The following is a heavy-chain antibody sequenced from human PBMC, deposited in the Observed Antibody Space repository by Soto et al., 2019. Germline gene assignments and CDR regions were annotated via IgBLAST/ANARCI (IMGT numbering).Heavy chain of an antibody. CDR3: ARDMRGELPPYYYYYGMDV. D-gene: IGHD1-26*01. CDR2: IIRIFHTP. Sequence: SLKVSCKASGGTFSSYAFSWVRQAPGQGLEWMGGIIRIFHTPTYAQKFQGRVTITADESTSTAYMELSSLRSEDTAVYYCARDMRGELPPYYYYYGMDVWGQGTTVTVSS. CDR1: GGTFSSYA. J-gene: IGHJ6*02. V-gene: IGHV1-69*13.